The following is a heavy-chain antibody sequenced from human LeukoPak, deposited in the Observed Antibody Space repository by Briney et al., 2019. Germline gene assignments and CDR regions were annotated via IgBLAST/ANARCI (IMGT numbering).Heavy chain of an antibody. Sequence: SETLSLTCTVSGGSISGYYWSWIRQPPGKGQEWIGYIYYSGSTNYNPSLKSRVTISVDTSKNQFSLKLSSVTAADTAVYYCARDCSSTRVAMGEFGYWGQGTLVTVSS. CDR2: IYYSGST. D-gene: IGHD2-2*01. CDR3: ARDCSSTRVAMGEFGY. CDR1: GGSISGYY. J-gene: IGHJ4*02. V-gene: IGHV4-59*01.